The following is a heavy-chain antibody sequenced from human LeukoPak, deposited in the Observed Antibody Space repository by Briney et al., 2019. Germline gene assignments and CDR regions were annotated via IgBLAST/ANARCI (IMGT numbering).Heavy chain of an antibody. D-gene: IGHD5-18*01. CDR3: ARGPQLWEPLAFDI. Sequence: SETLSLTCTVSGGSISSYYWSWLRQPPGKGLEWIGYIYYSGSTNYNPSLKSRVTISVDTSKNQFSLKLSSVTAADTAVYYCARGPQLWEPLAFDIWGQGTMVTVSS. CDR2: IYYSGST. V-gene: IGHV4-59*01. CDR1: GGSISSYY. J-gene: IGHJ3*02.